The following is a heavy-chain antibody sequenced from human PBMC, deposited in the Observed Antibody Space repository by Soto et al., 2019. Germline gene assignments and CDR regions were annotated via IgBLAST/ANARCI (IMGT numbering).Heavy chain of an antibody. V-gene: IGHV3-33*01. CDR2: IWYDGSNK. CDR3: AGDGIGGTVFRGFCDY. CDR1: GSIFSGYG. Sequence: QKYLVESGGGVVQPGGSLRLSCVASGSIFSGYGMHWVRQAPGEGLEWVAVIWYDGSNKYYADSVKGRFTISRDNSKNRLNLHMDSLIDEERAVYSCAGDGIGGTVFRGFCDYWGQGTLVTVSS. J-gene: IGHJ4*02. D-gene: IGHD1-7*01.